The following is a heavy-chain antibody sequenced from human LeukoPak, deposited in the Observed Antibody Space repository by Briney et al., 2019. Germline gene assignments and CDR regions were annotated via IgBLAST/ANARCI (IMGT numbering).Heavy chain of an antibody. CDR3: ASNYYDSLDAFDI. CDR1: GGSISSYS. D-gene: IGHD3-22*01. V-gene: IGHV4-59*08. CDR2: IYYSGGT. J-gene: IGHJ3*02. Sequence: SETLSLTCTASGGSISSYSWSWVRQPPGKGLEWIGYIYYSGGTTYNPSLKSRVPISVDTSKNQFSLKLSSVTAADTAVYYCASNYYDSLDAFDIWGQGTMVTVSA.